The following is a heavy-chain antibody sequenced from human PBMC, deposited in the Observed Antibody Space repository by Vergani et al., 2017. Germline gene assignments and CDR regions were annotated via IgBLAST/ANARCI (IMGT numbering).Heavy chain of an antibody. CDR2: INHRGST. J-gene: IGHJ4*02. Sequence: QVQLQQWGAGLLKPSETLSLTCAVYGGSFSGYYWSWIRQPPGKGMEWSGEINHRGSTNYNPSLKSRVTISVDTSKNQFSLKLGSVTAADTAVYYCARGGGYWGQGTLVTVSS. CDR3: ARGGGY. CDR1: GGSFSGYY. V-gene: IGHV4-34*01.